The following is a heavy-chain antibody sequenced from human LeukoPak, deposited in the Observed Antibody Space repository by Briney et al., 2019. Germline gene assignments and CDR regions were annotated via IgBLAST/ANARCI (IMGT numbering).Heavy chain of an antibody. CDR2: IRYDGSDK. Sequence: GGSLRLSCAASGFTFSNYGMHWVRQAPNKGLEWVAFIRYDGSDKYYADAVKGRFTISRDNSKNTLYLQMNSLRAEDTAVYYFAKDVGTMVRGVAPNWFDPWGQGTLVTVSS. CDR3: AKDVGTMVRGVAPNWFDP. V-gene: IGHV3-30*02. D-gene: IGHD3-10*01. CDR1: GFTFSNYG. J-gene: IGHJ5*02.